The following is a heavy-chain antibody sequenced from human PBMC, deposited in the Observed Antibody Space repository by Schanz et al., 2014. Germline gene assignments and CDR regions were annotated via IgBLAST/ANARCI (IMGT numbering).Heavy chain of an antibody. CDR2: ISPYNGNT. Sequence: QVQLVQSEAAVKKPGASVKVSCKASGYTFINYGIGWVRQAPGQGLEWMGWISPYNGNTNSSPRVQDRVTMTTDTSTNTAYMELRSLRSDDTAVYYCSRVYDGDSWSDYWGQGTLVTVSS. D-gene: IGHD3-3*01. J-gene: IGHJ4*02. CDR3: SRVYDGDSWSDY. CDR1: GYTFINYG. V-gene: IGHV1-18*01.